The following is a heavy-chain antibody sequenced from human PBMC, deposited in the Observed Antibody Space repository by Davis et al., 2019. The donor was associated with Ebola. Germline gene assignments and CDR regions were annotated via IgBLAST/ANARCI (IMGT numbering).Heavy chain of an antibody. Sequence: SVKVSCKASAFTFTSSAVQWVRQARGQRLEWIGWIVVGSGNTNYAQKFQERVTITRDMSTSTAYMELSSLRSEDTAVYYCAAEGGGLRFLEWSKFDPWGQGTLVTVSS. CDR1: AFTFTSSA. CDR3: AAEGGGLRFLEWSKFDP. D-gene: IGHD3-3*01. J-gene: IGHJ5*02. V-gene: IGHV1-58*01. CDR2: IVVGSGNT.